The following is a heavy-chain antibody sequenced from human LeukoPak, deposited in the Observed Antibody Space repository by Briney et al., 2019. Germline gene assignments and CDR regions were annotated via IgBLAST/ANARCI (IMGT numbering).Heavy chain of an antibody. J-gene: IGHJ6*03. Sequence: GGSLRLSCAASGFTFSDYYMSWVRQAPGKGLEWVSAISGSGGSTYYADSVKGRFTISRDNSKNTLYLQMNSLRAEDTAVYYCARDRYGSGSYYPLFDSYYYYMDVWGKGTTVTISS. CDR3: ARDRYGSGSYYPLFDSYYYYMDV. CDR1: GFTFSDYY. D-gene: IGHD3-10*01. CDR2: ISGSGGST. V-gene: IGHV3-23*01.